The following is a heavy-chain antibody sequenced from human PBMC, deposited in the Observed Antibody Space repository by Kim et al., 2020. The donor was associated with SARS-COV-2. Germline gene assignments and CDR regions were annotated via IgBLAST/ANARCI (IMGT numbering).Heavy chain of an antibody. CDR2: ISSSSSYI. J-gene: IGHJ6*02. Sequence: GGSLRLSCAASGFTFSSYSMNWVRQAPGKGLEWVSSISSSSSYIYYADSVKGRFTISRDNAKNSLYLQMNSLRAEDTAVYYCARDLGWELLINYYYGMDVWGQGTTVTVSS. CDR1: GFTFSSYS. V-gene: IGHV3-21*01. CDR3: ARDLGWELLINYYYGMDV. D-gene: IGHD1-26*01.